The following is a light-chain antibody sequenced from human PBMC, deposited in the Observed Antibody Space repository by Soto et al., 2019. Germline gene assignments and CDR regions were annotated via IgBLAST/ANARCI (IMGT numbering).Light chain of an antibody. CDR1: QNISSN. Sequence: EIVMTQSPATLSVSPGERATLSCRASQNISSNLAWYQQKPGQAARVLIDGASTRATEIPARFSGSGSGTEFTLTISSLQSEDFAVYYCQQYNNWLWTFGQGTKVEIK. V-gene: IGKV3-15*01. CDR3: QQYNNWLWT. CDR2: GAS. J-gene: IGKJ1*01.